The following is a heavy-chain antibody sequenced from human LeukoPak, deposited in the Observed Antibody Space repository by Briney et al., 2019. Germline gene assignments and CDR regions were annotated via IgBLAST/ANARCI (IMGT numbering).Heavy chain of an antibody. Sequence: SETLSLTCTVSGGSISSYYWSWIRQPPGKGLEWIGRIYTSGSTNYNPSLKSRVTISVDTSKNQFSLKLSSVTAADTAVYYCARVFRGYCTNGVCLHDAFDIWGQGTMVTVSS. J-gene: IGHJ3*02. D-gene: IGHD2-8*01. CDR3: ARVFRGYCTNGVCLHDAFDI. V-gene: IGHV4-4*08. CDR1: GGSISSYY. CDR2: IYTSGST.